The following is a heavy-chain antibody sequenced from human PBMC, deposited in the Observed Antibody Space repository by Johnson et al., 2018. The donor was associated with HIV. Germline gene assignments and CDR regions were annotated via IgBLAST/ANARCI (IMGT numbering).Heavy chain of an antibody. D-gene: IGHD2-2*01. CDR1: GFTVSRNY. Sequence: VQLVESGGGLVQPGGSLRLSCAASGFTVSRNYMSWVRQAPGKGLEWVSVIYSDGSTYYADSVKGRFTISRDNSKNTLYLQMNSLRAEDTAVYYCAKDLHGYQLRDDAFDIWGQGTMVTVSS. CDR2: IYSDGST. V-gene: IGHV3-66*01. J-gene: IGHJ3*02. CDR3: AKDLHGYQLRDDAFDI.